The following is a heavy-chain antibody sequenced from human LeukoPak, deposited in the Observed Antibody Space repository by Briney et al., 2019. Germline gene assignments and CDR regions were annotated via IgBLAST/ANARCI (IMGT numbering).Heavy chain of an antibody. Sequence: ASVKVSCKASGYTFTGYYMHWVRQAPGQGLEWMGWINPNSGGTNYAQKFQGRVTMTRDTSISTAYMELSGLRSDDTAVYYCARGYCSGGSCYEDWFDPWGQGTLVTVSS. V-gene: IGHV1-2*02. D-gene: IGHD2-15*01. CDR3: ARGYCSGGSCYEDWFDP. CDR2: INPNSGGT. CDR1: GYTFTGYY. J-gene: IGHJ5*02.